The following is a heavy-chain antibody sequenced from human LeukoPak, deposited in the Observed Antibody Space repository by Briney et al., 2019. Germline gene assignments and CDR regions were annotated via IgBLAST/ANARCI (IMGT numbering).Heavy chain of an antibody. V-gene: IGHV3-30-3*01. J-gene: IGHJ4*02. D-gene: IGHD3-10*01. CDR1: GFTFSSYA. CDR3: ASLRWRSVVRGVIYY. CDR2: ISYDGSNK. Sequence: PGGSLRLSCAASGFTFSSYAMHWVRQAPGKGLEWVAVISYDGSNKYYADSVKGRFTISRDNSKNTLYLQMNSLRAEDTAVYYCASLRWRSVVRGVIYYWGQGTLVTVSS.